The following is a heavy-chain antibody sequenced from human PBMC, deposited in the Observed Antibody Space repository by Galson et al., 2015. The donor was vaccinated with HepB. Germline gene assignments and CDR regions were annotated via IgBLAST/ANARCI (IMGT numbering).Heavy chain of an antibody. CDR1: GFTFSSYG. Sequence: SLRLSCAASGFTFSSYGMHWVRQAPGKGLEWVAVIWYDGSNKYYADSVKGRFTISRDNSKNTLYLQMNSLRAEDTAVYYCARDCSPSIAAAGTYYYYYYGMDVWGQGTTVTVSS. J-gene: IGHJ6*02. V-gene: IGHV3-33*08. CDR2: IWYDGSNK. CDR3: ARDCSPSIAAAGTYYYYYYGMDV. D-gene: IGHD6-13*01.